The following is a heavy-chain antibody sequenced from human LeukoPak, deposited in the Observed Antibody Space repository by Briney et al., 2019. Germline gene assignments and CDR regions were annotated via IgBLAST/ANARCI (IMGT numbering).Heavy chain of an antibody. CDR2: TYYRSKWYN. Sequence: SQTLSLTCAISGDSVSNNSAAWNWIRQSPSRGLEWLGRTYYRSKWYNDYAVSVKSRISVNADTSKNQFSLQLNSVTPEDAALYYCARSTWTVGVPYDHWGQGTLVTVSS. J-gene: IGHJ4*02. CDR3: ARSTWTVGVPYDH. D-gene: IGHD3-10*01. CDR1: GDSVSNNSAA. V-gene: IGHV6-1*01.